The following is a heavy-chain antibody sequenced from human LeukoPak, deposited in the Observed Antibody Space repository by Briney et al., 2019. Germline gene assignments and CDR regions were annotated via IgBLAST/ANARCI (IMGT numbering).Heavy chain of an antibody. Sequence: SETLSLTCTVSGGSISSYYWSWIRQPPGKGLGWIGYIYYSGSTNYNPSLKSRVTISVDTSKNQFSLKLSSVTAADTAVYYCARVAPPYYDFWSGYYTLGYFDYWGQGTLVTVSS. CDR2: IYYSGST. D-gene: IGHD3-3*01. CDR3: ARVAPPYYDFWSGYYTLGYFDY. CDR1: GGSISSYY. V-gene: IGHV4-59*01. J-gene: IGHJ4*02.